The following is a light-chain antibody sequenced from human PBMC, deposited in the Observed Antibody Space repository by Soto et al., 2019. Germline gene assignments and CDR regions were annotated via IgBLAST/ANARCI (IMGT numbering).Light chain of an antibody. CDR2: EVS. CDR3: SSYTSSSTFYV. V-gene: IGLV2-14*01. Sequence: QSALTQPASVSGSPGQSITISCTGTSSDVGGYNYVCWYQQHPGKAPKLMIYEVSNRPSGVSNRFSGSKSGNTASLTISGLQAEDEADYYCSSYTSSSTFYVFGTGTKLTVL. J-gene: IGLJ1*01. CDR1: SSDVGGYNY.